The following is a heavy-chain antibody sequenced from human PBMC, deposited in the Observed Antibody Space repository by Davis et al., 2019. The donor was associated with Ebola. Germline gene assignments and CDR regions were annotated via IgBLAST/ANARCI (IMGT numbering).Heavy chain of an antibody. CDR1: GGTFSSYG. D-gene: IGHD1-14*01. J-gene: IGHJ4*02. V-gene: IGHV1-18*01. Sequence: AASVKVSCKASGGTFSSYGISWVRQAPGQGLEWMGWISAYNGNTNYAQKLQGRVTMTRDTSISTAYMELSSLRSEDTAVYYCARVYNWNHLAYFDYWGQGTLVTVSS. CDR3: ARVYNWNHLAYFDY. CDR2: ISAYNGNT.